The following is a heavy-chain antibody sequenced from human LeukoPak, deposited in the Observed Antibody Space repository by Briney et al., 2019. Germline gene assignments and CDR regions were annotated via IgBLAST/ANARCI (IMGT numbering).Heavy chain of an antibody. Sequence: ASVKVSCKVSGYTLTELSMHWVRQAPGKALEWMGGFDPEDGETIYAQKFQGRVTMTEDTSTDTAYMELSSLRSEDTAVYYCAEYSGSYYWFDPWGQGTLVTVSS. J-gene: IGHJ5*02. CDR1: GYTLTELS. D-gene: IGHD1-26*01. CDR3: AEYSGSYYWFDP. CDR2: FDPEDGET. V-gene: IGHV1-24*01.